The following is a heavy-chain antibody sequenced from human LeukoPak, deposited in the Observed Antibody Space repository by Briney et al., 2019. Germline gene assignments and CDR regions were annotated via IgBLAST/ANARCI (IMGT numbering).Heavy chain of an antibody. CDR3: VRDGRPLDY. CDR1: GFTFDNYW. D-gene: IGHD3/OR15-3a*01. CDR2: IKQDGGER. J-gene: IGHJ4*02. Sequence: PGGSLRLSCTASGFTFDNYWMTWVRQPPGKGLEWVANIKQDGGERYYVDSVRGRFTISRDNSKNSLYLQMNSLRAEDPAVYYCVRDGRPLDYWGQGTLVIVS. V-gene: IGHV3-7*01.